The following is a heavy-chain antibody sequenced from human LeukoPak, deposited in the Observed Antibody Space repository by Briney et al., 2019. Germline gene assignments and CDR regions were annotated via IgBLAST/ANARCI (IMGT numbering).Heavy chain of an antibody. CDR1: GYTFTSYD. D-gene: IGHD6-13*01. CDR3: ARGRAADVGEDY. J-gene: IGHJ4*02. CDR2: MNPNSGNT. Sequence: ASVKVSCKASGYTFTSYDINWVRQAPGQGLEWMGWMNPNSGNTGYAQKFQGRVTMTRNTSISTAYMELSSLRSEDTAVYYCARGRAADVGEDYWGQGTLVTVSS. V-gene: IGHV1-8*01.